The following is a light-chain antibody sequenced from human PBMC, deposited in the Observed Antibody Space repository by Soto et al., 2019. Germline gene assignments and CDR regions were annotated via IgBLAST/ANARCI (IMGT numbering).Light chain of an antibody. Sequence: QSVLTQSPSASASLGASVTLTCTLSSGHISYAIAWHQQQPEKGPRFLMKLNTDGSYRKGDGVPDRFSGSSSGTARYLTIFRLQAEDEADYYCQTWDSGIQVFGGGTQLTVL. CDR2: LNTDGSY. J-gene: IGLJ2*01. CDR3: QTWDSGIQV. V-gene: IGLV4-69*01. CDR1: SGHISYA.